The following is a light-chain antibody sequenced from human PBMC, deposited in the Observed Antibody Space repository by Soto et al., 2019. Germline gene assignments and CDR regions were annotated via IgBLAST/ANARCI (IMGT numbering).Light chain of an antibody. V-gene: IGKV1-27*01. Sequence: DIQMTQSPSSLSASVGDRVTITCRASQGISYYLAWYQQKPRKVHRLLIYAASTLQSGVPSRFSGSGSGSDFTVTISSLQPEGVATYYCREYNSAQLTVGGGTKVQIK. CDR3: REYNSAQLT. CDR2: AAS. CDR1: QGISYY. J-gene: IGKJ4*01.